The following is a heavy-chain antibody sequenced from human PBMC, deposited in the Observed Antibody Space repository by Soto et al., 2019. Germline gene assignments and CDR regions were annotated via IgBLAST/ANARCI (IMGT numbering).Heavy chain of an antibody. D-gene: IGHD3-3*01. CDR2: IYYSGST. CDR1: GGSISSYY. CDR3: ARLSHYDFWSGPDGPDY. V-gene: IGHV4-59*08. J-gene: IGHJ4*02. Sequence: SXTLSLTCTVSGGSISSYYCSWIMQPPGKGLEWIGYIYYSGSTNYNPSLKSRVTISVDTSKNQFSLKLSSVTAAETAVYYCARLSHYDFWSGPDGPDYWGQGTLVTVSS.